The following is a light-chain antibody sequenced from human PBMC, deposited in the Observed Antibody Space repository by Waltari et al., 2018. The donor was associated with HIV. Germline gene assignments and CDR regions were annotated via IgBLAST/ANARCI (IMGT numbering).Light chain of an antibody. CDR2: SND. J-gene: IGLJ3*02. CDR3: TTWDSSVTAWV. V-gene: IGLV1-47*02. CDR1: SSNLGSDF. Sequence: QSVLTQPPSASGTPGQRVTISCSGSSSNLGSDFVYRYQQLPGTAPKLLIYSNDQRPSGVPDRFSGSKSGTSASLAISGLRSEDEADYYCTTWDSSVTAWVFGGGTKLTVL.